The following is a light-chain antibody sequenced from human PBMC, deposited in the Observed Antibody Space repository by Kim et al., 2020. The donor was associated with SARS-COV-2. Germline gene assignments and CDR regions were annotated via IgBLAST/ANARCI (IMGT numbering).Light chain of an antibody. CDR1: QTVRNNY. CDR2: GAS. CDR3: HQYYTSEYT. Sequence: CPGDRATPAGRASQTVRNNYIAWYQHIPGQPPRLLIYGASIRATGIPDRFSGSESGTEFTLTISRLEPEDFAVYYCHQYYTSEYTFGQGTKLEI. V-gene: IGKV3-20*01. J-gene: IGKJ2*01.